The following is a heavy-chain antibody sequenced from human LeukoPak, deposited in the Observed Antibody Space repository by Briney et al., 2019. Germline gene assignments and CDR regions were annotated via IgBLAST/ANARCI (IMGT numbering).Heavy chain of an antibody. D-gene: IGHD3-22*01. CDR3: TTGLTYYYDSSGPWDFDY. J-gene: IGHJ4*02. Sequence: GSLRLSCAAPGFTFNSDAMSWVRRAPGKGLEWVGSIKSKTDGGTTDYAAPVKGRFTISRDDSKNTLYLQMNSLKTEDTAVYYCTTGLTYYYDSSGPWDFDYWGQGTLVTVSS. V-gene: IGHV3-15*01. CDR2: IKSKTDGGTT. CDR1: GFTFNSDA.